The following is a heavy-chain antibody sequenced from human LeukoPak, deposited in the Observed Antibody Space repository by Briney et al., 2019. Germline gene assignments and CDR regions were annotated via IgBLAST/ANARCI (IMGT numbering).Heavy chain of an antibody. D-gene: IGHD3-22*01. CDR2: ISSNGGST. Sequence: GGSLRLSCSASGFTFSNNAMHWVRQAPGKGLEYVSGISSNGGSTHYADIVKGRFTISRDNSKNTLYLQMSSLRAEDTAVYYCVSTYYYDSSGYYPFDYWGQGTPVTVSS. CDR3: VSTYYYDSSGYYPFDY. CDR1: GFTFSNNA. V-gene: IGHV3-64D*09. J-gene: IGHJ4*02.